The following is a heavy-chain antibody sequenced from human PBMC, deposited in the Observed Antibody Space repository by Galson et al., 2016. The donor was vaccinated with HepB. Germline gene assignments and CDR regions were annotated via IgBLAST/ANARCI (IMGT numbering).Heavy chain of an antibody. V-gene: IGHV4-39*01. D-gene: IGHD3-22*01. Sequence: SETLSLTCAVYGGSFSSYYWNWIRQPPGKGLEWIGSIYYSGSTYYNPSLKSRVTISVDTSKNQFSLKLRSVTAADTAVYYCARHVTDSSGYYIDIGGLDYWGQGTLVTVSS. J-gene: IGHJ4*02. CDR2: IYYSGST. CDR1: GGSFSSYY. CDR3: ARHVTDSSGYYIDIGGLDY.